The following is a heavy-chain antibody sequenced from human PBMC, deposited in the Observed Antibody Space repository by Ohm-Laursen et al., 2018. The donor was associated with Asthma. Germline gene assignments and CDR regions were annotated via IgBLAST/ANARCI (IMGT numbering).Heavy chain of an antibody. CDR3: ARVEVAGDPIYYYGMDV. V-gene: IGHV3-48*01. Sequence: SLRLSCAASGFTFSSYSMNWVRQAPGKGLEWVSYITSYSSTTYYADSVKGRFTISRDNAKNSLYLQMNSLRAQDTAVYYCARVEVAGDPIYYYGMDVWGQGTTVTVSS. D-gene: IGHD7-27*01. CDR2: ITSYSSTT. CDR1: GFTFSSYS. J-gene: IGHJ6*02.